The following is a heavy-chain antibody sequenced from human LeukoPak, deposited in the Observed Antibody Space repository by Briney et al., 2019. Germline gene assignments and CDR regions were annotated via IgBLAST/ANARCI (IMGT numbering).Heavy chain of an antibody. CDR1: GYTFTGYY. V-gene: IGHV1-2*02. J-gene: IGHJ3*02. Sequence: ASVRVSCKASGYTFTGYYIHWMRQAPGQGLEWMAWINPNSGGTHYAQEFQGRVTMTRDTSISAAYMELSRLRSDDTAVYYCARYPVEAARVEAFDIWGQGTMVTVSS. CDR3: ARYPVEAARVEAFDI. CDR2: INPNSGGT. D-gene: IGHD1-1*01.